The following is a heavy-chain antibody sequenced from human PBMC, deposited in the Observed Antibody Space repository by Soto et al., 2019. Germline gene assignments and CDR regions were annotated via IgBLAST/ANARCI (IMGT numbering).Heavy chain of an antibody. Sequence: EVQLVESGGGLVQPGGSLRLSCAASGFTFSSYEMNWVRQAPGKGLEWVSYISSSGSTIYYADSVKGRFTISRDNAKNSLYLQMNSLRAEDTAVYYCARSSIVVVPAAIRAGGGIDYWGQGTLVTVSS. D-gene: IGHD2-2*02. CDR1: GFTFSSYE. CDR3: ARSSIVVVPAAIRAGGGIDY. CDR2: ISSSGSTI. J-gene: IGHJ4*02. V-gene: IGHV3-48*03.